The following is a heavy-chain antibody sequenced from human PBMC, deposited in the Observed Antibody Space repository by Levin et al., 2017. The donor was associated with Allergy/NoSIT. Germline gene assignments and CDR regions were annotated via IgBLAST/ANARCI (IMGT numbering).Heavy chain of an antibody. CDR2: IYYSGST. Sequence: SPTLSLTCTVSGGSISSYYWSWIRQPPGKGLEWIGYIYYSGSTNYNPSLKSRVTISVDTSKNQFSLKLSSVTAADTAVYYCARVDYYDSSGYYPHSVAFDIWGQGTMVTVSS. CDR3: ARVDYYDSSGYYPHSVAFDI. J-gene: IGHJ3*02. CDR1: GGSISSYY. V-gene: IGHV4-59*01. D-gene: IGHD3-22*01.